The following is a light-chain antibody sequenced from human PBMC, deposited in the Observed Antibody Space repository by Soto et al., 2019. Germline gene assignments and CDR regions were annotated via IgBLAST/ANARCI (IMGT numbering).Light chain of an antibody. V-gene: IGLV3-9*01. Sequence: SYELTQPLSVSVALGQTARITCGGTNIGSKNVHWYQQKPGQAPVLVIYRDSNRHSGIPERFSGSNSGNTATLTISRAQAGDEADYYCQVWDSSTVVFGGGTKLTVL. CDR1: NIGSKN. CDR3: QVWDSSTVV. J-gene: IGLJ2*01. CDR2: RDS.